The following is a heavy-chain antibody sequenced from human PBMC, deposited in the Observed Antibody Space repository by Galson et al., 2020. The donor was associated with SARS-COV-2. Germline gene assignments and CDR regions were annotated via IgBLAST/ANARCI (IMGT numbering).Heavy chain of an antibody. V-gene: IGHV1-46*01. CDR3: ATEEKKNYDILTGYYYYYYMDV. Sequence: ASVKVSCKASGYTFTSYYMHWVRQAPGQGLEWMGIINPSGGSTSYAQKFQGRVTMTRDTSTSTVYMELSSLRSEDTAVYYCATEEKKNYDILTGYYYYYYMDVWGKGTTVTVSS. J-gene: IGHJ6*03. CDR2: INPSGGST. CDR1: GYTFTSYY. D-gene: IGHD3-9*01.